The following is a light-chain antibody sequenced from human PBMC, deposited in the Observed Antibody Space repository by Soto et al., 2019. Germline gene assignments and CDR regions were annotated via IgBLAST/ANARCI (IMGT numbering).Light chain of an antibody. CDR1: QGIRND. CDR3: QQYDNLPLT. Sequence: DIQMTQSPSTMSASVGDRVTITCRASQGIRNDLGWYQQKSGKAPKLLIYDASNLETGVPSRFSGSGSGTDFTFTISSLQPEDIATYYCQQYDNLPLTFGGGTKVDIK. J-gene: IGKJ4*01. V-gene: IGKV1-33*01. CDR2: DAS.